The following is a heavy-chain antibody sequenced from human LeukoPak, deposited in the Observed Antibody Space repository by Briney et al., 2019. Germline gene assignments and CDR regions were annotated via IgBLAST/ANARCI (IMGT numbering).Heavy chain of an antibody. J-gene: IGHJ4*02. D-gene: IGHD5-18*01. CDR1: GGSISSSSYY. Sequence: SETLSLTCTVSGGSISSSSYYWGWIRQPPGKGLEWIGSIYYSGSTYYNPSLKSRVTVSVDTSKNQFSLKLSSVTAADTAVYYCARVMSGYSYGYPDYWGQGTLVTVSS. CDR2: IYYSGST. V-gene: IGHV4-39*07. CDR3: ARVMSGYSYGYPDY.